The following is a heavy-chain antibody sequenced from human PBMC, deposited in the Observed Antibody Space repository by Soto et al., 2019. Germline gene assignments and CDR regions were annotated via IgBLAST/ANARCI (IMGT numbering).Heavy chain of an antibody. Sequence: PVGSLRLSCAASGFTFSSYWMSWVRQAPGKGLEWVANIKQDGSEKYYVDSVKGRFTISRDNAKNSLYLQMNSLRAEDTAVYYCARDSGTTVTTDHYYYYGMDVWGQGTTVTVSS. V-gene: IGHV3-7*01. J-gene: IGHJ6*02. D-gene: IGHD4-4*01. CDR1: GFTFSSYW. CDR3: ARDSGTTVTTDHYYYYGMDV. CDR2: IKQDGSEK.